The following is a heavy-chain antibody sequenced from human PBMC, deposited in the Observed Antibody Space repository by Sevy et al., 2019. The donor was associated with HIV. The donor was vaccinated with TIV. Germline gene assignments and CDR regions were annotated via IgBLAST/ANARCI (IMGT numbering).Heavy chain of an antibody. Sequence: ASVKVSCKASGGTFSSYGISWVRQAPGQGLEWMGGIIPILGTVNYAQKFQGRVTITADESTKTAYMELSSLRSEDTAVYYFARGGGNGWYYFDYWGQETLVTVSS. CDR2: IIPILGTV. CDR3: ARGGGNGWYYFDY. CDR1: GGTFSSYG. V-gene: IGHV1-69*13. D-gene: IGHD6-19*01. J-gene: IGHJ4*02.